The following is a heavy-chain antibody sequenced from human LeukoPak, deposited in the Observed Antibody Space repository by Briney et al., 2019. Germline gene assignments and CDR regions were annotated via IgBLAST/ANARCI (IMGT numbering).Heavy chain of an antibody. J-gene: IGHJ4*02. CDR1: GXTXXXXX. D-gene: IGHD2-15*01. CDR3: ARGRAAGKLDY. CDR2: XNPSGGST. V-gene: IGHV1-46*01. Sequence: ASVKVSCKASGXTXXXXXXHXXXXXXGXGXXWMGIXNPSGGSTSYAQKFQGRVTMTRDTSTSTVYMELSSLRSEDTAVYYCARGRAAGKLDYWGQGTLVTVSS.